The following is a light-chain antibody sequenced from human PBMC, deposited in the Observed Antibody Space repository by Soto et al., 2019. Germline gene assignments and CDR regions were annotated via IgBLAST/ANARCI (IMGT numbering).Light chain of an antibody. V-gene: IGLV3-21*02. J-gene: IGLJ2*01. Sequence: SYELTQPPSVSVAPGQTARITGGGNNIGSKSVHWYQQKPGQAPVLVVYADSARPSGIPKRFSGSNSGNTATLTISRVEAGDEADYYCQVSDSIIDHPVFGGGPTVTV. CDR1: NIGSKS. CDR2: ADS. CDR3: QVSDSIIDHPV.